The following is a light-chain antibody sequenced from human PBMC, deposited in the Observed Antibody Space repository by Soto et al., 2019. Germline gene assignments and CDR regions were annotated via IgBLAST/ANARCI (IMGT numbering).Light chain of an antibody. Sequence: EIVLTQSPATLSLSPGERATLSCRASQSINRHLAWYRQKPGQAPRLLIYDASNRATGIPARFSGSWSGTDFTLTISSLEPEDFGVYYCQQRSNWPPVTFGGGTKVVIK. CDR2: DAS. V-gene: IGKV3-11*01. CDR1: QSINRH. J-gene: IGKJ4*01. CDR3: QQRSNWPPVT.